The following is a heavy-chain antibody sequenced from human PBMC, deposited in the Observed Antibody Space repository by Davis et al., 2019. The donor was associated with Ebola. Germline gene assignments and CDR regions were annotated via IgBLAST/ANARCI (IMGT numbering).Heavy chain of an antibody. J-gene: IGHJ5*02. CDR1: GYTFTSYD. D-gene: IGHD3-9*01. CDR2: MNPNSCNT. V-gene: IGHV1-8*01. CDR3: ARAHDILTGYRGWFDP. Sequence: ASVKVSCKASGYTFTSYDINWVRQATGQGLEWMGWMNPNSCNTGYAQKFQGRVTMHRNTSISTAYMELSSLRSEDTAVYYCARAHDILTGYRGWFDPWGQGTLVTVSS.